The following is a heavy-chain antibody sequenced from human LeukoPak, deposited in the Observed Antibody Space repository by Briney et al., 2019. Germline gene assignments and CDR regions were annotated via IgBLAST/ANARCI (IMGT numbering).Heavy chain of an antibody. Sequence: GASVKVSCKAFGYTFTTYYIHWVRQAPGQGLEWMGWINPNSGGTNYAQKFQGRVTMTRDTSISTAYMELSRLRSDDTAVYYCARAGSWDWNYALDYWGQGTLVTVSS. CDR2: INPNSGGT. V-gene: IGHV1-2*02. CDR3: ARAGSWDWNYALDY. J-gene: IGHJ4*02. D-gene: IGHD1-7*01. CDR1: GYTFTTYY.